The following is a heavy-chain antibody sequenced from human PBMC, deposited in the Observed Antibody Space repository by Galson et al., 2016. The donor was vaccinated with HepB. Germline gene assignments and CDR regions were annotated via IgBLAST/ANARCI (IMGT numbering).Heavy chain of an antibody. CDR2: IRGSGGPT. J-gene: IGHJ5*02. CDR1: GFTFNSYA. Sequence: SLRLSCAASGFTFNSYAMTWVRQAPGKGLEWVSVIRGSGGPTYYADSVKGRFTISRDNSKNTLYLQMNSLRAGDTAVYYCAKDRGVVTAANSSFDTWGQGALVTVSS. D-gene: IGHD2-2*01. CDR3: AKDRGVVTAANSSFDT. V-gene: IGHV3-23*01.